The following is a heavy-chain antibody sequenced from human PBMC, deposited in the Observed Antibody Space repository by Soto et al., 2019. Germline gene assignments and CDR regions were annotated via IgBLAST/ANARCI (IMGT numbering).Heavy chain of an antibody. D-gene: IGHD3-10*01. V-gene: IGHV1-69*06. CDR1: GGTFSSYA. CDR2: IIPIFGTA. J-gene: IGHJ3*02. Sequence: QVQLVQSGAEVKKPGSSVKVSCKASGGTFSSYAISWVRQAPGQGLEWMGGIIPIFGTANYAQKFQGRVTITADKSTSTAYMELSSLRSEDTAVYYCARDPKTMVLGVMDAFDIWGQGTMVTVSS. CDR3: ARDPKTMVLGVMDAFDI.